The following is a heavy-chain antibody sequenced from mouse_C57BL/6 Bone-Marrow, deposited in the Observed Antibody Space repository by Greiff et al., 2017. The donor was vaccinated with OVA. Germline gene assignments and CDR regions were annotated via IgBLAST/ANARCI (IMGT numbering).Heavy chain of an antibody. J-gene: IGHJ4*01. CDR2: INPNNGGT. Sequence: EVNLVESGPELVKPGASVKIPCKASGYTFTDYNMDWVKQSHGKSLEWIGDINPNNGGTIYNQKFKGKATLTVDKSSSTAYMELRSLTSEDTAVYYCARGGYGSSFYYAMDYWGQGTSVTVSS. D-gene: IGHD1-1*01. CDR3: ARGGYGSSFYYAMDY. V-gene: IGHV1-18*01. CDR1: GYTFTDYN.